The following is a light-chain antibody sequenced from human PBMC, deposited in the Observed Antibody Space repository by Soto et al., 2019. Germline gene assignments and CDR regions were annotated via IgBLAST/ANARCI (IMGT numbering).Light chain of an antibody. Sequence: EIVMPQSPATLSASPGERATLSCRASQTISKKLAWYQHKPGQAPRILIYGASTRVIVIPARFSGSGSGTEFTLTISSLQSEDVAVYYCQQYDNWPPITFGGGTKVEIK. CDR1: QTISKK. CDR3: QQYDNWPPIT. CDR2: GAS. V-gene: IGKV3-15*01. J-gene: IGKJ4*01.